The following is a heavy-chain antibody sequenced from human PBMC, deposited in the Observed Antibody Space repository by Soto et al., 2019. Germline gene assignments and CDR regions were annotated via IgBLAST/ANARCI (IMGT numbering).Heavy chain of an antibody. V-gene: IGHV1-69*13. J-gene: IGHJ6*02. Sequence: SVKVSCKASGGTFSSYAISCVRQAPGQGLEWMGGIIPIFGTANYAQKFQGRVTITADESTSTAYMELSSLRSEDTAVYYCARRYSSGSRYYYYGMDVWGQGTTVTVSS. D-gene: IGHD6-19*01. CDR2: IIPIFGTA. CDR1: GGTFSSYA. CDR3: ARRYSSGSRYYYYGMDV.